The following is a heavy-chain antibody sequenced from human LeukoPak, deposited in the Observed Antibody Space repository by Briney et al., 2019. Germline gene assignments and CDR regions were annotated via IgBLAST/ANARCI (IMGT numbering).Heavy chain of an antibody. Sequence: AAVKVSCKASVYAFTGYYMHWVRQAPGQGLEWMGWMNINSVDSTYAQKFQGRVSMTRDTSFSTVYMELSSLRSDDTALYYCVRMYSSFCSAFDIWGQGTMVTVSS. CDR1: VYAFTGYY. D-gene: IGHD2-21*01. J-gene: IGHJ3*02. V-gene: IGHV1-2*02. CDR3: VRMYSSFCSAFDI. CDR2: MNINSVDS.